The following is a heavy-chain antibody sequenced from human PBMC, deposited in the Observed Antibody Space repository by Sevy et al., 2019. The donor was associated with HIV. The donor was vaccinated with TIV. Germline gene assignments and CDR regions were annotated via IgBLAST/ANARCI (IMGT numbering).Heavy chain of an antibody. CDR1: GFTFSSYW. D-gene: IGHD2-2*01. Sequence: GGSLRLSCAASGFTFSSYWMSWVGQAPGKGLEWVAHIKRDGTEKYYVDSVKGRFTISRDNAKNSLYLQMNSLRAEDTAVYYCARDCSSSSCLWGMDVWGQWTTVTVSS. CDR3: ARDCSSSSCLWGMDV. J-gene: IGHJ6*02. V-gene: IGHV3-7*03. CDR2: IKRDGTEK.